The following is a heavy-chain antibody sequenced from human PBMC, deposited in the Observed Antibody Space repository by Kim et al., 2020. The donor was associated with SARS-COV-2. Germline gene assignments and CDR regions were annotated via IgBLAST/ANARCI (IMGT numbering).Heavy chain of an antibody. V-gene: IGHV4-34*01. J-gene: IGHJ4*02. CDR2: INHSGST. CDR1: GGSFSGYY. D-gene: IGHD5-18*01. Sequence: SETLSLTCAVYGGSFSGYYWSWIRQPPGKGLEWIGEINHSGSTNYNPSLKSRVTISVDTSKNQFSLKLSSVTAADTAVYYCARGRGYSYGSRGSFDYWGQGTLVTVSS. CDR3: ARGRGYSYGSRGSFDY.